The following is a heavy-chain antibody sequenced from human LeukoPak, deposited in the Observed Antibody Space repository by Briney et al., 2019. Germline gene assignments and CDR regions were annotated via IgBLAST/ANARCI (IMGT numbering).Heavy chain of an antibody. CDR3: ANADCHGGRCSSGAH. Sequence: GGSLRLSCTVSGFSFRSYGLHWVRQAPGKGLEWVAYTRDDASKTWYGGSVKGRFTISRDNSKNTLYLHMNSVRGEDTAMYYCANADCHGGRCSSGAHWGQGTLVTVSS. CDR2: TRDDASKT. J-gene: IGHJ4*02. D-gene: IGHD2-15*01. CDR1: GFSFRSYG. V-gene: IGHV3-30*02.